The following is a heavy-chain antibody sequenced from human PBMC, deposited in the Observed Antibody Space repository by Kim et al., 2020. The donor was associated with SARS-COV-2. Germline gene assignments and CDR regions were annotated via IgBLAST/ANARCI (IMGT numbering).Heavy chain of an antibody. V-gene: IGHV4-34*01. CDR1: GGSFSGYY. Sequence: SETLSLTCAVYGGSFSGYYWSWIRQPPGKGLEWIGEINHSGSTNYNPSLKSRVTISVDTSKNQFSLKLSSVTAADTAVYYCARGSGVVVVAATKLFDYWGQGTLVTVSS. D-gene: IGHD2-15*01. CDR3: ARGSGVVVVAATKLFDY. J-gene: IGHJ4*02. CDR2: INHSGST.